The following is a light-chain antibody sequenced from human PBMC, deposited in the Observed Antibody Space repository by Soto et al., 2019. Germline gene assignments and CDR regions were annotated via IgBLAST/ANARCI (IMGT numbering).Light chain of an antibody. V-gene: IGLV2-11*01. Sequence: QSALTQPRSVSGSPGQTVTISCTGTSSDVGGYNYVSWYQQHPGKAPKVLIYEVTKRPSGVPDRFSGSKSGNTASLTIYGLQAEDEADYYCCSYAGSYDWVFGGGTQLTVL. CDR2: EVT. J-gene: IGLJ3*02. CDR1: SSDVGGYNY. CDR3: CSYAGSYDWV.